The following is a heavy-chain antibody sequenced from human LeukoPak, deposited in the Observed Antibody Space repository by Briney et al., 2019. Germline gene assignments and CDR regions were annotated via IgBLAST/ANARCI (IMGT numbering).Heavy chain of an antibody. CDR3: ARLSSMGDYVWGSYRYNFDY. CDR2: IYYSGST. D-gene: IGHD3-16*02. J-gene: IGHJ4*02. Sequence: SETLSLTSTVSGGSISSSSYYWGWIRQPPGKGLEWIGSIYYSGSTYYNPSLKSRVTISVDTSKNQFSLKLSSVTAADTAVYYCARLSSMGDYVWGSYRYNFDYWGQGTLVTVSS. V-gene: IGHV4-39*01. CDR1: GGSISSSSYY.